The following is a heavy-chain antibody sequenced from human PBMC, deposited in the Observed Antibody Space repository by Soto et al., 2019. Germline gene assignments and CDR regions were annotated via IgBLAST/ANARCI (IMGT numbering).Heavy chain of an antibody. Sequence: SETLSLTCSVSDDSINSDKYYWGWIRQPPGKGLEWIGSVYYRGNAYYNPSLQTRVTISLDKSKNRFSLNLTSVIAADTAIYFFARNWNYGGMNWFAPWGQGTLVTVSS. J-gene: IGHJ5*02. CDR2: VYYRGNA. CDR1: DDSINSDKYY. V-gene: IGHV4-39*07. CDR3: ARNWNYGGMNWFAP. D-gene: IGHD1-7*01.